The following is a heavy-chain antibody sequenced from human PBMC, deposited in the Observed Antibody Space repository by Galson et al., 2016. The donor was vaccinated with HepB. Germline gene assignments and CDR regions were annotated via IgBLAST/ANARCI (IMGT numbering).Heavy chain of an antibody. V-gene: IGHV3-11*01. CDR2: ISSTGGYR. CDR1: GFTFSDYY. CDR3: ARGRDRAFDI. J-gene: IGHJ3*02. Sequence: SLRLSCASAGFTFSDYYMSWIRQAPGGGLEWVSYISSTGGYRYFADSVQGRFTISRDNSKNSLYPQMTSLRAGDTAIYYCARGRDRAFDIWGQGTMVTVSS.